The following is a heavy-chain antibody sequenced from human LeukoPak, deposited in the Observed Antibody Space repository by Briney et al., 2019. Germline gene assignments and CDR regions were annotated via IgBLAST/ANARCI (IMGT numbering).Heavy chain of an antibody. CDR1: GFTFSDYY. D-gene: IGHD3-16*01. J-gene: IGHJ3*01. V-gene: IGHV3-11*03. CDR2: ISSSGSNT. Sequence: GGSLRLSCAASGFTFSDYYMSWIRQAPGKGLEWVSYISSSGSNTNYLDSVKGRFTISRDNAKNSLYLQMNSLRADDTATYYCVKTMVTFGGLIRTDAFDFWGQGTLVIVSS. CDR3: VKTMVTFGGLIRTDAFDF.